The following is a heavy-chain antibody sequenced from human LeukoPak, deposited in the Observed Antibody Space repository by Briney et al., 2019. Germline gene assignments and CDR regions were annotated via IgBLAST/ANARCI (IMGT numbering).Heavy chain of an antibody. J-gene: IGHJ5*02. D-gene: IGHD3-10*01. CDR2: IKSDGST. V-gene: IGHV3-74*01. Sequence: GGSLRLSCAASGFTFSSYWMHWVRQTPGKGLMWVSRIKSDGSTIYADSVKGRFTISRDNAKNMVYLQMNSLRAADTAMYYCARAITYFYGSVTYDWFDPWGQGTLVTVSS. CDR3: ARAITYFYGSVTYDWFDP. CDR1: GFTFSSYW.